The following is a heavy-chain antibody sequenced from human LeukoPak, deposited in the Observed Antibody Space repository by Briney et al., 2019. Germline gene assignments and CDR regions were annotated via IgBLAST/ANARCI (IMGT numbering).Heavy chain of an antibody. Sequence: GGSLRLSCAASGFTFSSFSLNWVRQAPGKGLEWVSSISSSSSFIYYADSVKGRFTISRDNAKNPLYLQMNSLRAEDTAVYYCARDNQPGIAAYWGQGTLVTVSS. CDR1: GFTFSSFS. CDR3: ARDNQPGIAAY. D-gene: IGHD6-13*01. CDR2: ISSSSSFI. V-gene: IGHV3-21*01. J-gene: IGHJ4*02.